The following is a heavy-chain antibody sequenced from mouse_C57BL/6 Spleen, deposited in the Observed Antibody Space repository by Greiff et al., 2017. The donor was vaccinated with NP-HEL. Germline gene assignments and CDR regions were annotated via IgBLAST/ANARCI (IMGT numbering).Heavy chain of an antibody. CDR2: IRAGGSYP. CDR1: GFTFSSYA. V-gene: IGHV5-4*01. J-gene: IGHJ1*03. Sequence: EVQGVESGGGLVKPGGSLKLSCAASGFTFSSYAMSWVRQTPEKRLEWVATIRAGGSYPYYPDNVKGRFTISRDNAKNNLYLQMSHLKSEDTAMYYCARDMVTPGDFDVWGTGTTVTVSS. D-gene: IGHD2-13*01. CDR3: ARDMVTPGDFDV.